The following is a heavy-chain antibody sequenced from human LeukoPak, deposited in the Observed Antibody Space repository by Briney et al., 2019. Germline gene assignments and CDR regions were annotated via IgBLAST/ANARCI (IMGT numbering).Heavy chain of an antibody. Sequence: SETLSLTCTVSGASVTSGHYCWGWVRQSPGKGLEWIASVHFNGHTYSNPSLSTRVTMSIDTSKNKFSLKLTSLTAADTAIYYCAKLPTGFPNWFDPWGQGTLVTVSS. CDR2: VHFNGHT. CDR1: GASVTSGHYC. D-gene: IGHD3-10*01. J-gene: IGHJ5*02. CDR3: AKLPTGFPNWFDP. V-gene: IGHV4-39*01.